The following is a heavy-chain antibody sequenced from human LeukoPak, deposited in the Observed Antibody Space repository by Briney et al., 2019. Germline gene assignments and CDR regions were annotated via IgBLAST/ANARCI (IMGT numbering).Heavy chain of an antibody. CDR3: ARAVVAPSDAFDI. J-gene: IGHJ3*02. D-gene: IGHD2-2*01. V-gene: IGHV1-46*01. CDR2: INPSGGST. CDR1: GYTFTSYY. Sequence: ALVKVSCKASGYTFTSYYMHWVRQAPGQGLEWMGIINPSGGSTSYAQKFQGRVTMTRDTSTSTLYMELSSLRSEDTAVYYCARAVVAPSDAFDIWGQGTMVTVSS.